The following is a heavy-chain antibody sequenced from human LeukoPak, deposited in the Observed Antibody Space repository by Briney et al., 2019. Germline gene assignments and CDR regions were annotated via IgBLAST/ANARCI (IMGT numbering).Heavy chain of an antibody. Sequence: SQTLSLTCTVSGGSISSGSYYWSWIRQPAGKGLEWIGRIYTSGSTNYNPSLKSRVTISVDTSKNQFSLKLSSVTAADTAVYYCARSLQVVPAATDWFDPWGQGTLVTVSS. CDR3: ARSLQVVPAATDWFDP. CDR2: IYTSGST. CDR1: GGSISSGSYY. J-gene: IGHJ5*02. D-gene: IGHD2-2*01. V-gene: IGHV4-61*02.